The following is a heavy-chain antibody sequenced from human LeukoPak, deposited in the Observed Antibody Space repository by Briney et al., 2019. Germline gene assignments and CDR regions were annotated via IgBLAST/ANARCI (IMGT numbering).Heavy chain of an antibody. CDR1: GGSISSYY. CDR3: AYFDWLLGDYFDY. Sequence: SETLSLTCTVSGGSISSYYWSWIRQPPGKGLEWIGYIYYSGSTYYNPSLKSRVTISVDTSKNQFSLKLSSVTAADTAVYYCAYFDWLLGDYFDYWGQGTLVTVSS. J-gene: IGHJ4*02. CDR2: IYYSGST. D-gene: IGHD3-9*01. V-gene: IGHV4-59*06.